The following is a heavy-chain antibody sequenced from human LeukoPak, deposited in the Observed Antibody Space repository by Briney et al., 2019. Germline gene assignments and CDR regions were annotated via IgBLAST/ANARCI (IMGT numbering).Heavy chain of an antibody. CDR3: ARASLFYYYGSGRISHFDY. Sequence: GGSLRLSCAASGFTFRNYGMTWVRQAPGKGLEWVSGISGSGGSTYYADSVKGRFTISRDNSKNTLYLQMNSLRAEDTAVYYCARASLFYYYGSGRISHFDYWGQGTLVTVSS. CDR1: GFTFRNYG. J-gene: IGHJ4*02. V-gene: IGHV3-23*01. D-gene: IGHD3-10*01. CDR2: ISGSGGST.